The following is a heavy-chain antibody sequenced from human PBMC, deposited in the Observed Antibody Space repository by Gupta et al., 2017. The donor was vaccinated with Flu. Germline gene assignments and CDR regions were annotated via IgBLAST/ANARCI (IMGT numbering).Heavy chain of an antibody. D-gene: IGHD3-10*01. CDR2: IYSGGST. CDR1: GFTVSSNY. CDR3: ASGPYTYGSGSYFDY. J-gene: IGHJ4*02. V-gene: IGHV3-66*02. Sequence: EVQLVESGGGLVQPGGSLRLSCAASGFTVSSNYMSWVRQAPGKGLEWVSVIYSGGSTYYADSVKGRFTISRDNSKNTLYLQMNSLRAEDTAVYYCASGPYTYGSGSYFDYWGQGTLVTVSS.